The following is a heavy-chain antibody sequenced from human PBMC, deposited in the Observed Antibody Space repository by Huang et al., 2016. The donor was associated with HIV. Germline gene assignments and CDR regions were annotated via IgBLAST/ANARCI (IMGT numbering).Heavy chain of an antibody. V-gene: IGHV1-46*01. Sequence: QVQLVQSGAEVKKPGASVKISCKASGYTFTTYHRHWVRQAPGQGLEWRGMINPSGASTRYAQTFQGRVTMTSDTSTSTVYRELSSLTPEDTAVYYCARALLLFGLGSPLDFWGQGSLVTVSS. CDR2: INPSGAST. CDR3: ARALLLFGLGSPLDF. J-gene: IGHJ4*02. D-gene: IGHD3-10*01. CDR1: GYTFTTYH.